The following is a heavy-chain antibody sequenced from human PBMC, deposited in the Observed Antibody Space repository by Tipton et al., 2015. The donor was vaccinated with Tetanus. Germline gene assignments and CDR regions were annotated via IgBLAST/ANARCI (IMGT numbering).Heavy chain of an antibody. J-gene: IGHJ4*02. CDR2: IYYGGNT. CDR3: ATGRRTVGFDY. D-gene: IGHD4-23*01. CDR1: GGSDSSESYY. Sequence: TLSLTCTVSGGSDSSESYYWAWIRQTPGKGLEWIGSIYYGGNTYYNPSLKSRLTMAVDTSKTQVSLKLSSVTAADTAVYYCATGRRTVGFDYWGQGALVTVSS. V-gene: IGHV4-39*01.